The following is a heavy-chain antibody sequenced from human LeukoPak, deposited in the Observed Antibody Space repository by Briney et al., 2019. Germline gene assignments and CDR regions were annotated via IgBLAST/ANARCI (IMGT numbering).Heavy chain of an antibody. Sequence: PGGSLRLSCAASGFTFSSYAMSWVRQAPGKGLEWVSAISGSGGSTYYADSVKGRFTISRDNSKNTLYLQMNSLRAEDTAVYYCAMGYSYGYRYYYYYYMDVWGKGTTVTVSS. CDR3: AMGYSYGYRYYYYYYMDV. D-gene: IGHD5-18*01. CDR2: ISGSGGST. V-gene: IGHV3-23*01. J-gene: IGHJ6*03. CDR1: GFTFSSYA.